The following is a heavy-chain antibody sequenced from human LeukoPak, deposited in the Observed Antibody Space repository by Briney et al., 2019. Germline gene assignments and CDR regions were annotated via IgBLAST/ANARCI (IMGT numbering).Heavy chain of an antibody. D-gene: IGHD2-15*01. CDR3: ARDPNLGYCSGGSCYPSD. CDR2: IIPIFGTA. Sequence: ASVKVSCKASGGTFSSYAISWVRQAPGQGLEWMGGIIPIFGTASYAQKFQGRVTITADKSTSTAYMELSSLRSEDTAVYYCARDPNLGYCSGGSCYPSDWGQGTLVTVSS. J-gene: IGHJ4*02. V-gene: IGHV1-69*06. CDR1: GGTFSSYA.